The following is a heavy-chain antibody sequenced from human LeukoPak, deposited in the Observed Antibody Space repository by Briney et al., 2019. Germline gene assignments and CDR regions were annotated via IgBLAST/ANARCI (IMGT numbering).Heavy chain of an antibody. CDR1: GGSISSGGYY. CDR3: ARGAGSSGYFDY. D-gene: IGHD3-22*01. Sequence: SETLSLTCTVSGGSISSGGYYWSWIRQHPGKGPEWIGYIYYSGSTYYNPSLKSRVTISVDTSRNQFSLKLSSVTAADTAVYYCARGAGSSGYFDYWGQGTLVTVSS. CDR2: IYYSGST. V-gene: IGHV4-31*03. J-gene: IGHJ4*02.